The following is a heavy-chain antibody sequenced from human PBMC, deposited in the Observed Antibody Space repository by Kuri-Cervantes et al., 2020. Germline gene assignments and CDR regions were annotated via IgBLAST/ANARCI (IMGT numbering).Heavy chain of an antibody. CDR1: GGSFSGYY. V-gene: IGHV4-34*01. CDR2: IYHSGST. Sequence: SETLSLTCAVFGGSFSGYYWNWIRQPPGRGLEWIGEIYHSGSTNYNPSLKSRVTISVDKSKNQFSLKLSSVTAADTAVYYCASGELGYCSSTSCYVTFDYWGQGTLVTVSS. D-gene: IGHD2-2*01. CDR3: ASGELGYCSSTSCYVTFDY. J-gene: IGHJ4*02.